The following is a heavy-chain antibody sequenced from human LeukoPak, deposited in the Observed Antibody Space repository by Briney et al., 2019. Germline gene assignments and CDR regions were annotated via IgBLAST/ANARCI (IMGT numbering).Heavy chain of an antibody. CDR3: TSRGNYDSSYYMDV. CDR1: GFTFSGSL. Sequence: GGSLRLSCAASGFTFSGSLIHWVRQASGKGLEWVGLVRSKANSYATSYSASVKGRFTISRDDSKNTAYLQMNSLKTEDTAIYYCTSRGNYDSSYYMDVWGKGTTVTVSS. V-gene: IGHV3-73*01. CDR2: VRSKANSYAT. D-gene: IGHD3-22*01. J-gene: IGHJ6*03.